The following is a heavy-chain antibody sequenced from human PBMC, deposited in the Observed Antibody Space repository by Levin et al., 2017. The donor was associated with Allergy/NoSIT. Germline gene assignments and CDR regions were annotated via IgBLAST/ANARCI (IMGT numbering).Heavy chain of an antibody. Sequence: AASVKVSCKASGYTFIVYYIHWVRQAPGQGLEWMGRINPDSGDRNYAQKFQDRVTMTRDTSISTAYMELSRLRSDDTAVYYCAREKGSTGVMAFDIWGQGTMVTVSS. D-gene: IGHD7-27*01. CDR2: INPDSGDR. CDR3: AREKGSTGVMAFDI. CDR1: GYTFIVYY. J-gene: IGHJ3*02. V-gene: IGHV1-2*06.